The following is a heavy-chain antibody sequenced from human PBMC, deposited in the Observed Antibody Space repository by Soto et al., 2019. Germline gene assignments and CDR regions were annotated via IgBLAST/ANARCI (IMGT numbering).Heavy chain of an antibody. J-gene: IGHJ6*02. V-gene: IGHV3-30*03. CDR2: ISHEGENK. CDR3: ARGEQWDILLRYFGMDV. Sequence: QVHLVESGGGMVQSGGSLKLSCEVSGFSLSSFEMHWVRQPPGKGLEWVAFISHEGENKYYADSVKGRFTISRDNSKNTLSLHMNNLRPDDTALYLCARGEQWDILLRYFGMDVWGPGTTVTVSS. CDR1: GFSLSSFE. D-gene: IGHD6-19*01.